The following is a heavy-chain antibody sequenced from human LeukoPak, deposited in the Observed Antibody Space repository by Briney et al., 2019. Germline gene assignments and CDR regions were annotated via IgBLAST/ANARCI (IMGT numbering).Heavy chain of an antibody. CDR2: ISPCKGNT. J-gene: IGHJ6*02. D-gene: IGHD3-22*01. Sequence: ASVKVSCKASGYTFTTYGISWVRQAPGQGLEWMGLISPCKGNTNYAQKLQGRVTMTRETSTSTAYMELSSLRSDDTAVYYCARQHSSGYYSPHYYYGMDVWGQGTTVTVSS. CDR3: ARQHSSGYYSPHYYYGMDV. CDR1: GYTFTTYG. V-gene: IGHV1-18*01.